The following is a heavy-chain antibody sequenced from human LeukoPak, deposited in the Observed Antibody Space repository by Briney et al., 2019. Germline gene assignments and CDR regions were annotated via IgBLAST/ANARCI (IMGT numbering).Heavy chain of an antibody. J-gene: IGHJ4*02. Sequence: SQTLSLTCTVSGGSISSGSYYWSWIRQPAGKGLEWIGRFYTSGSTNYNPSLKSRVTISVDTSKNQFSLKLSSVTAADTAVYYCARLGYSYGYWGQGTLVTVSS. CDR2: FYTSGST. V-gene: IGHV4-61*02. CDR3: ARLGYSYGY. CDR1: GGSISSGSYY. D-gene: IGHD5-18*01.